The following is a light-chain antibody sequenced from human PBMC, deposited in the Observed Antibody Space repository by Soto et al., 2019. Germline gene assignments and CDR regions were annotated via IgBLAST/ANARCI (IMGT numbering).Light chain of an antibody. V-gene: IGLV2-14*01. Sequence: QSVLTQPPSVSGSPGQSITISCTGTSRDIGAYNLVSWYQQPPGEAPKLLIYEVRNRPSGISYRFSGSKSGTTASLTISSLLPEDEADYYCSAYTSRSTLVFGGGTKLTVL. CDR1: SRDIGAYNL. J-gene: IGLJ2*01. CDR3: SAYTSRSTLV. CDR2: EVR.